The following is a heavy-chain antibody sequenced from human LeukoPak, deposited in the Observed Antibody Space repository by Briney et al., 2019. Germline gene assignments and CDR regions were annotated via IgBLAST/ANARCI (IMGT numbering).Heavy chain of an antibody. Sequence: GGSLRLSCAASGFTFSSYAMSWVRQAPGKGLEWVSAISGSGGSTYYADFVKGRFTISRDNSKNTLYLQMNSLRAEDMAVYYCAKGDDSSGYYEGLIDYWGQGTLVTVSS. D-gene: IGHD3-22*01. CDR1: GFTFSSYA. J-gene: IGHJ4*02. V-gene: IGHV3-23*01. CDR3: AKGDDSSGYYEGLIDY. CDR2: ISGSGGST.